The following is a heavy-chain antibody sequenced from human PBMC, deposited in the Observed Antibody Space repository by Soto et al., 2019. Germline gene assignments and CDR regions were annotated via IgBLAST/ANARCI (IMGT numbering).Heavy chain of an antibody. CDR3: ARDRVEGYCRDGSRYSPGY. CDR1: GYTFTSHG. V-gene: IGHV1-18*01. J-gene: IGHJ4*02. D-gene: IGHD2-15*01. Sequence: ASVKVSCKASGYTFTSHGISWVRQAPGQGLEWVGWISPYNGDTNYAQKVQDRVSMTTGTSTRTAYMELRSLRSDDTAVYYCARDRVEGYCRDGSRYSPGYWGQGTLITVSS. CDR2: ISPYNGDT.